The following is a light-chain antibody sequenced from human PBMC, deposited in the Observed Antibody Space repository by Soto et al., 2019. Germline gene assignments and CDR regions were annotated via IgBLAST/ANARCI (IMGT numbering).Light chain of an antibody. V-gene: IGKV4-1*01. Sequence: ITQTLVSLAGVEGGRVSINCKTSQSVLYSSNNRNYLAWFQQNPGPPPKLLIYWASTRESGLPARFSGSGSGTDFTLTTSGLQAGDVASSYCQLYNNKPLTSGGGTKVDIK. CDR2: WAS. J-gene: IGKJ4*01. CDR1: QSVLYSSNNRNY. CDR3: QLYNNKPLT.